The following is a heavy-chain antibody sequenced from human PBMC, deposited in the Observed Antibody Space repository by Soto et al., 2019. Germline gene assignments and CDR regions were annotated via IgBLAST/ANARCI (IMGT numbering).Heavy chain of an antibody. CDR3: AMVDVYVTPSPQDV. D-gene: IGHD3-16*01. CDR2: INTYNGNT. CDR1: GHSFTRYG. Sequence: GASVKVSCKASGHSFTRYGIAWARQAPGQGLEWMGWINTYNGNTNYAQNLQGRVTLTTDTSTSTAYMELTSLGSNDTAIYYCAMVDVYVTPSPQDVWGQGTTVTVSS. J-gene: IGHJ6*02. V-gene: IGHV1-18*01.